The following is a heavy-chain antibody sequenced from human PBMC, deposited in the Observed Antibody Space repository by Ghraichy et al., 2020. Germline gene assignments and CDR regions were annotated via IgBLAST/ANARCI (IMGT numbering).Heavy chain of an antibody. D-gene: IGHD2-8*01. CDR3: AKGRYCSNDVCHPEFDH. CDR2: ISNDESDI. V-gene: IGHV3-30*18. CDR1: GFIFTNFG. Sequence: GGSLRLSCAASGFIFTNFGMHWVRQAPGKGLEWVAVISNDESDIQYVDSVKGRFTISRDNSKNTLYLQMNSLRAEDTAVYYCAKGRYCSNDVCHPEFDHWGQGTLVTVSS. J-gene: IGHJ4*02.